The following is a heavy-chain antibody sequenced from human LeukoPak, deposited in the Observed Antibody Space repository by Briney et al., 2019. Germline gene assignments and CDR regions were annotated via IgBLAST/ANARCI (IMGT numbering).Heavy chain of an antibody. CDR3: ARAAGGYSSSWYTG. D-gene: IGHD6-13*01. Sequence: SETLSLTCTVSGGSISSYYWSWIRQPPGKGLEWIGYIYYSGSTNYNPSLKSRVTISVDTSKNQFSLKLSSVTAADTAVYYCARAAGGYSSSWYTGWGQGTLVTVSS. CDR2: IYYSGST. J-gene: IGHJ4*02. CDR1: GGSISSYY. V-gene: IGHV4-59*12.